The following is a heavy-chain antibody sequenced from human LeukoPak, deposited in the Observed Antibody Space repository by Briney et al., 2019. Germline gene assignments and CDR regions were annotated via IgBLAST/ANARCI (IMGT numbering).Heavy chain of an antibody. V-gene: IGHV3-20*04. D-gene: IGHD5-18*01. J-gene: IGHJ4*02. Sequence: GGSLRLSCAASGFTFDDYGMSWVRQAPGEGLEWVSGINWNGGSTGYADSVKGRFTISRDNAKNSLYLQMNSLRAEDTALYYCARGGYSYGREERVDYWGQGTLVTVSS. CDR2: INWNGGST. CDR1: GFTFDDYG. CDR3: ARGGYSYGREERVDY.